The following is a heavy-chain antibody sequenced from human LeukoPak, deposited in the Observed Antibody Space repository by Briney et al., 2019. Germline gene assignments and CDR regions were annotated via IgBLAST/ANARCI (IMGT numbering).Heavy chain of an antibody. CDR1: GFTFSDYY. J-gene: IGHJ4*02. CDR3: AREQIVGASRPDY. CDR2: ISSSGSTI. D-gene: IGHD1-26*01. V-gene: IGHV3-11*04. Sequence: PGGSLRLSCAASGFTFSDYYMSWIRQAPGKGLEWVSYISSSGSTIYYADSVKGRFTISRDNAKNSLYLQMNSLRAEDTAVYYCAREQIVGASRPDYWGQGTLVTVSS.